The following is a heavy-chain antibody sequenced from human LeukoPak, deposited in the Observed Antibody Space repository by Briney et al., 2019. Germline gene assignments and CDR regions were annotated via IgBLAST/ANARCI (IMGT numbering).Heavy chain of an antibody. CDR2: ISSSSSTI. Sequence: GGSLRLSCADSVFTFSSCSMNWVRQARGKGLEWVSYISSSSSTIYYADSVKGRFTISRDNAKNSLYLQMHSLRAEDTAVYYCARRGAQDAFDIWGQGTMVTVSS. CDR1: VFTFSSCS. D-gene: IGHD3-10*01. CDR3: ARRGAQDAFDI. V-gene: IGHV3-48*01. J-gene: IGHJ3*02.